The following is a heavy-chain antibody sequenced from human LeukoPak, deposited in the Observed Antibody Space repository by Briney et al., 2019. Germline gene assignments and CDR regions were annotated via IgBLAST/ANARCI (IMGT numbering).Heavy chain of an antibody. CDR1: GYTFTSYD. Sequence: ASVKVSCKASGYTFTSYDINWVRQATGQGLEWMRWMNPNSGNTGYAQKFQGRVTMTRNTSISTAYMELSSLRSEDTAVYYCARGRRWLQFARSFPNYYYGMDVWGQGTTVTVSS. CDR3: ARGRRWLQFARSFPNYYYGMDV. J-gene: IGHJ6*02. D-gene: IGHD5-24*01. V-gene: IGHV1-8*01. CDR2: MNPNSGNT.